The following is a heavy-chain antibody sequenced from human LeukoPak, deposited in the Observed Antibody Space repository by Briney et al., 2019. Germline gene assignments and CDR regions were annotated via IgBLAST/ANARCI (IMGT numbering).Heavy chain of an antibody. Sequence: PSETLSLTCAVYGGSFSGYYWSWIRQPPGRGLEWIGEINHSGSTSYNPSLKSRVTISVDTSKNQFSLKLSSVTAADTAVYYCARAGYDFWSGYCDYWGQGTLVTVSS. CDR3: ARAGYDFWSGYCDY. J-gene: IGHJ4*02. V-gene: IGHV4-34*01. D-gene: IGHD3-3*01. CDR2: INHSGST. CDR1: GGSFSGYY.